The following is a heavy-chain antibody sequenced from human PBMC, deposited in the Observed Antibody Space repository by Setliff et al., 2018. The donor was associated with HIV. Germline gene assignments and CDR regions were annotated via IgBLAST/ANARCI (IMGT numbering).Heavy chain of an antibody. CDR2: IIPIFGTP. V-gene: IGHV1-69*13. CDR1: GGIFSRFA. J-gene: IGHJ6*03. CDR3: ARARGNYYGSGKVYYYYYYMDV. D-gene: IGHD3-10*01. Sequence: GASVKVSCKASGGIFSRFAFSWVRQAPGQGLEWMGGIIPIFGTPNYAQKFQGRVTITADESTSTAYMELSSLRSEDTAVYYCARARGNYYGSGKVYYYYYYMDVWGKGTTVTVSS.